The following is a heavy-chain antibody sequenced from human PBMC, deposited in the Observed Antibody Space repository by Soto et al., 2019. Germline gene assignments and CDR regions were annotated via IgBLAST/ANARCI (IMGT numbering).Heavy chain of an antibody. Sequence: GGSLRLSCAASGFTFSSYEMNWVRQAPGKGLEWVSYISSSGSAIYYADSVKGRFTISRDNAKNSLYLQMNSLRAEDTAVYYCAREEPVAGAPYYYYYYGMDVWGQGTTVTVSS. CDR1: GFTFSSYE. V-gene: IGHV3-48*03. J-gene: IGHJ6*02. D-gene: IGHD6-19*01. CDR3: AREEPVAGAPYYYYYYGMDV. CDR2: ISSSGSAI.